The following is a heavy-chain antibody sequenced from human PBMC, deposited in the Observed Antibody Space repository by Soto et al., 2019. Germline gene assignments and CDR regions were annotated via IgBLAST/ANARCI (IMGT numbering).Heavy chain of an antibody. D-gene: IGHD2-15*01. Sequence: QIQLVQSGAEVKKPGASVKVSCKASGYTFTSYGINWVRQAPGQGLEWMGWISAYNGDTNYAQKLQGRVTMTTDTSTTTAHVELRSLRSDDTAVYYCATGYCSGGSCYASFYYDAMDVWGQGTTVTVSS. CDR1: GYTFTSYG. J-gene: IGHJ6*02. V-gene: IGHV1-18*01. CDR3: ATGYCSGGSCYASFYYDAMDV. CDR2: ISAYNGDT.